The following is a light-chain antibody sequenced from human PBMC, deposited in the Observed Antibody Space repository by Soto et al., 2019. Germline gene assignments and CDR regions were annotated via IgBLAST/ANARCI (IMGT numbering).Light chain of an antibody. CDR2: DAS. CDR1: QSVSSSY. J-gene: IGKJ5*01. CDR3: QQRSNWPLIT. V-gene: IGKV3D-20*02. Sequence: EIVLTQSPGTLSLSPGERATLSCRASQSVSSSYLAWYQQKPGQAPRLLIYDASNRATGIPARFSGSRSGTDFTLTISSLEPEDFAVYYCQQRSNWPLITFGQGTRLEIK.